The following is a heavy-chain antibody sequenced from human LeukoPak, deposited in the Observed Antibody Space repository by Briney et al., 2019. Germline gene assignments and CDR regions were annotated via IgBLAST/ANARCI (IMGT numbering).Heavy chain of an antibody. CDR2: IIPILGIA. J-gene: IGHJ4*02. V-gene: IGHV1-69*04. CDR3: ARGSHYYDILTGYSGYYFDY. D-gene: IGHD3-9*01. Sequence: ASVNVSCKASGGSFSSYAISWVRQAPGQGLEWMGRIIPILGIANYAQKFQGRVTITADKSTSTAYMELSSLRSEDTAVYYCARGSHYYDILTGYSGYYFDYWGQGTLVTVSS. CDR1: GGSFSSYA.